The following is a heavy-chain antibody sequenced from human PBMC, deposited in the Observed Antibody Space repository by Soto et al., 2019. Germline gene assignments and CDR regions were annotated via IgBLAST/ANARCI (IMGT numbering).Heavy chain of an antibody. CDR2: IYYTGST. CDR3: ARGYSGWYYFDY. V-gene: IGHV4-31*03. CDR1: GGSISSGGYY. Sequence: QVQLQESGPGLVKPSQTLSLTCTVSGGSISSGGYYWSWIRQHPGKGLEWIGYIYYTGSTNYNPSLKSRVTISVDTSKNQFSLKLSSVSAADTAVYYCARGYSGWYYFDYWGQGTLVTASS. J-gene: IGHJ4*02. D-gene: IGHD6-19*01.